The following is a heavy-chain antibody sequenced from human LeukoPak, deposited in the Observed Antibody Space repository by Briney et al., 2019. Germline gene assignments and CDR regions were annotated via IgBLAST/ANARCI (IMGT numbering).Heavy chain of an antibody. CDR3: ARVRVSSSSHPWYFDY. V-gene: IGHV4-59*01. Sequence: PSETLSLTCTVSRGSMSSYYWSWIRQPPGKGLEWIGYIYYSGSTNYNPSLKSRVNISVDTSKNQFSLKLTSATAADTAVYYCARVRVSSSSHPWYFDYWGQGTLATVSS. CDR1: RGSMSSYY. D-gene: IGHD6-19*01. CDR2: IYYSGST. J-gene: IGHJ4*02.